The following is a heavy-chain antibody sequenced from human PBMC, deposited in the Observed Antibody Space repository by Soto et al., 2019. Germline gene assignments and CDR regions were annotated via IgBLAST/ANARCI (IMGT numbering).Heavy chain of an antibody. J-gene: IGHJ6*02. CDR2: ISYDGSNK. D-gene: IGHD6-13*01. Sequence: HPGGSLRLSCAASGFTFSSYGMHWVRQAPGKGLEWVAVISYDGSNKYYADSVKGRFTISRDNSKNTLYLQMNSLRAEDTAVYYCAKELSSSWSVEVTAYYYYGMDVWGQGTTVTVSS. CDR3: AKELSSSWSVEVTAYYYYGMDV. V-gene: IGHV3-30*18. CDR1: GFTFSSYG.